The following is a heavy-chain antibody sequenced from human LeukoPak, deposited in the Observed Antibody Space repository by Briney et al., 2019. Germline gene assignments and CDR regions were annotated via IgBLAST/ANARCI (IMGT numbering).Heavy chain of an antibody. Sequence: GASVKVSCKASGYTFTGYYMHWVRQAPGQGLEWMGWINPNSGGTNYAQKFQGRVTMTRDTSISTAYMELSRLRSDDTAVYYCARDSQNSVQLWLLGAFDIWGQGTMVTVSS. J-gene: IGHJ3*02. CDR3: ARDSQNSVQLWLLGAFDI. D-gene: IGHD5-18*01. V-gene: IGHV1-2*02. CDR2: INPNSGGT. CDR1: GYTFTGYY.